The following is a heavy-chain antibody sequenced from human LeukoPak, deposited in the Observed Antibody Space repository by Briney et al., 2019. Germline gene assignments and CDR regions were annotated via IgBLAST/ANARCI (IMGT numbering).Heavy chain of an antibody. V-gene: IGHV4-59*01. CDR1: GGSISSYY. CDR2: IYYSGST. CDR3: ASEYYYDSSGTGDAFDI. Sequence: SETLSLTCTVSGGSISSYYWSWIRQPPGKGLEWIGYIYYSGSTYYNPSLKSRVTISIDTSKNQFSLRLSSVTAADTAVYYCASEYYYDSSGTGDAFDIWGQGTMVTVSS. J-gene: IGHJ3*02. D-gene: IGHD3-22*01.